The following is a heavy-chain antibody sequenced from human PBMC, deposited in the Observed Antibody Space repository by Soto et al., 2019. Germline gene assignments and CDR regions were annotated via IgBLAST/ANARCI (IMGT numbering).Heavy chain of an antibody. CDR1: GGSVSSGSYY. CDR2: IYYSGST. D-gene: IGHD6-19*01. J-gene: IGHJ6*02. CDR3: ARGIEGWYQGRYYYGMDV. Sequence: QVQLQESGPGLVKPSETLSLTCTVSGGSVSSGSYYWSWIRQPPGKGLEWIGYIYYSGSTNYNPALKSRVTISVDTSKNHFSLKLSPVTAADTAVYYCARGIEGWYQGRYYYGMDVWGQGTTVTVSS. V-gene: IGHV4-61*01.